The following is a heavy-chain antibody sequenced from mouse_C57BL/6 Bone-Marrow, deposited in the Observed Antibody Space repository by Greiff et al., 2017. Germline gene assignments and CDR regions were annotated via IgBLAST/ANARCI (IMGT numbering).Heavy chain of an antibody. CDR2: GQGLEWNG. V-gene: IGHV1-87*01. J-gene: IGHJ4*01. D-gene: IGHD2-1*01. CDR3: SDESAVDYCAWNYGSPYAMDY. Sequence: QVQLQQSGPELARPWASVKISCQAFYTFSRRVHFAIRDTNYWMQWVKQRPGQGLEWNGAIYPGNGDTSYKQKFKGKATFTADKSSSTSYIPLSSLTSDESAVDYCAWNYGSPYAMDYWGQGTSVTVSA. CDR1: YTFSRRVH.